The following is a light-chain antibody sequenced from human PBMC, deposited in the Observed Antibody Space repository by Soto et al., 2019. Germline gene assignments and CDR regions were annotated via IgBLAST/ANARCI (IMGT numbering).Light chain of an antibody. V-gene: IGLV2-8*02. CDR2: AVN. CDR3: SSYAGSNNYV. Sequence: QRVLAQPASWSSSHGQSVTIPCTGTISDVGGYQYVSCYQQYPGKAPKLMIYAVNKRPSGVPDRFSGSRSGNTASLTVSGLQAEDEADYYCSSYAGSNNYVFGTGTKVTVL. CDR1: ISDVGGYQY. J-gene: IGLJ1*01.